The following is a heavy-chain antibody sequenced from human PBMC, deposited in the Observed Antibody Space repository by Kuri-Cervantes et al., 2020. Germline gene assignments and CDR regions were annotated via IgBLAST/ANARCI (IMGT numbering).Heavy chain of an antibody. D-gene: IGHD5-18*01. J-gene: IGHJ4*02. CDR2: ISDSGGST. CDR3: ARLQGYSRASLDY. V-gene: IGHV3-23*01. CDR1: GFIFTNYA. Sequence: GGSLRLSCVASGFIFTNYAMIWVRQAPGKGLEWVSVISDSGGSTYYADSVKGRFTISRDNSKNTLYLQVNSLRAEDTAVYYCARLQGYSRASLDYWGQGTLVTVSS.